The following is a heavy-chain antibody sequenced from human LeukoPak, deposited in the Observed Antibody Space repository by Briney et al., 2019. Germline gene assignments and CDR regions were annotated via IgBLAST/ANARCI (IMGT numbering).Heavy chain of an antibody. Sequence: GGSLRLSCAASGFTFSSSAMSWARQAPGKGLEWVSLISGSGGSTYYADSVRGRFTVSRDNSKNTEYLQMNSLRAEDTAIYYCAKDDDDGDHVVVDHWGQGTLVTVSS. D-gene: IGHD4-17*01. CDR1: GFTFSSSA. CDR3: AKDDDDGDHVVVDH. CDR2: ISGSGGST. J-gene: IGHJ4*02. V-gene: IGHV3-23*01.